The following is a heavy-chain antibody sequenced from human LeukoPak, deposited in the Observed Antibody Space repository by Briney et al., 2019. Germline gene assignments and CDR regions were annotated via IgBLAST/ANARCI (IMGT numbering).Heavy chain of an antibody. CDR3: ARGRGEYYYYYYMDV. CDR1: GYTFTSYG. Sequence: GASVKVSCKASGYTFTSYGITWVRQAPGQGLEWVGWISAYNGNTNYEQKLQGRVTMTRDTSTSTVYMELRSLRSDDTAAYYCARGRGEYYYYYYMDVWGKGTTVTISS. J-gene: IGHJ6*03. V-gene: IGHV1-18*04. CDR2: ISAYNGNT.